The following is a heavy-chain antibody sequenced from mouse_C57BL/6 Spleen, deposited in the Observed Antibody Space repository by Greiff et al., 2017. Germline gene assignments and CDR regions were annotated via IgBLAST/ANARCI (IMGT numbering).Heavy chain of an antibody. CDR3: ARGGLLYDAMDY. CDR1: GYTFTTYP. V-gene: IGHV1-47*01. CDR2: CHPYNDET. J-gene: IGHJ4*01. D-gene: IGHD2-1*01. Sequence: VKLQESGAELVKPGASVKMSCKASGYTFTTYPIEWMKQNHGKSLEWIGNCHPYNDETKYNENFKGKSTLTVEKASSTVYLELSRLTSGDSAVYYCARGGLLYDAMDYWAQGSSVTVSS.